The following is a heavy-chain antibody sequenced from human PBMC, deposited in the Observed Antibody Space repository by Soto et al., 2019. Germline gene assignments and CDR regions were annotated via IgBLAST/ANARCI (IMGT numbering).Heavy chain of an antibody. V-gene: IGHV1-8*01. D-gene: IGHD3-16*01. Sequence: ASVKVSCKASGYSFTNNDVGWVRQATGQGLEWMGWMNPGSGDTGYAQKFQGRVTMTRDISIATAYMELSSLRSDDTAIYYCARMETFGSLNWFDPWGQGTLVTVSS. CDR3: ARMETFGSLNWFDP. J-gene: IGHJ5*02. CDR1: GYSFTNND. CDR2: MNPGSGDT.